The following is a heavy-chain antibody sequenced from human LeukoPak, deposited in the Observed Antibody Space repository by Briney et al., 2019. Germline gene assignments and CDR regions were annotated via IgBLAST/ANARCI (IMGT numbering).Heavy chain of an antibody. CDR3: ARYGSGTSYITNYFDY. Sequence: GGSLRLSCAASEFTFTTYGMHWVRQAPGKGLEWVAFIYYDGSNIYYADYVKGRFTISRDISKNTLYLQMDSLRAEDTAVYYCARYGSGTSYITNYFDYWGQGTLVTVSS. CDR1: EFTFTTYG. V-gene: IGHV3-33*01. D-gene: IGHD3-10*01. J-gene: IGHJ4*02. CDR2: IYYDGSNI.